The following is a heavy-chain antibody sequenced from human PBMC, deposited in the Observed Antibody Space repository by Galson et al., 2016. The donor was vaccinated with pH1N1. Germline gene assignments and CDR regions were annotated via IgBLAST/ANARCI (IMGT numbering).Heavy chain of an antibody. CDR3: ARDLGYAYGFYYYYYMDV. J-gene: IGHJ6*03. Sequence: SCAASGFSLSSYSMNWVRQAPGKGLEWVSYISRSVTNIYYAGSVKGRFTISRDTAKNSLYLQMDSLRLDDTAVYFCARDLGYAYGFYYYYYMDVWGKGTTVTVSS. CDR1: GFSLSSYS. D-gene: IGHD5-18*01. CDR2: ISRSVTNI. V-gene: IGHV3-48*04.